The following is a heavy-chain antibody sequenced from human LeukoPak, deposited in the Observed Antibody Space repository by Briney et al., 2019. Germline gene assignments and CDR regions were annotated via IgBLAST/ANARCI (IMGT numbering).Heavy chain of an antibody. CDR1: GYTFTNFV. CDR3: ARDQIGVAAAAY. Sequence: ASVKVSCKASGYTFTNFVIHWVRQAPGQRLEWMGWINPSNDDTKYSQKFQGRVTITRDTSASTAYMGVSSLRSEDTALYYCARDQIGVAAAAYWGQGTLVTVSS. D-gene: IGHD6-13*01. J-gene: IGHJ4*02. CDR2: INPSNDDT. V-gene: IGHV1-3*01.